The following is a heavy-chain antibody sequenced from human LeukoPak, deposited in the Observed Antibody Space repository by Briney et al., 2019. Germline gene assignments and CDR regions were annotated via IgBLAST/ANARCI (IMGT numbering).Heavy chain of an antibody. CDR3: AKMKGHPLPKYYMDV. J-gene: IGHJ6*01. Sequence: LTGGSLRLSCAASGFTFSSNIMSWVRRTPGKGLEWVSGISGSGDNTLYADSVKGRFTISRDNSKNTLYLEMNSLRAEDTAIYYCAKMKGHPLPKYYMDVWGQGTTVTVSS. CDR1: GFTFSSNI. D-gene: IGHD1-26*01. CDR2: ISGSGDNT. V-gene: IGHV3-23*01.